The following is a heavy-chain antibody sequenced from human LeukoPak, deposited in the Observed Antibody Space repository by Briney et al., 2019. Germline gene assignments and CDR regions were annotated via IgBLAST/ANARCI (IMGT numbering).Heavy chain of an antibody. CDR2: IIPIFGIA. D-gene: IGHD5-24*01. V-gene: IGHV1-69*04. CDR1: GGTFSSYA. J-gene: IGHJ5*02. Sequence: SVKVSCTASGGTFSSYAISWVRQAPVQGLEWMGRIIPIFGIANYAQKFQGRVTITADKSTSTAYMELSSLRSEDTAVYYCARDGDGYPSGNWFDPWGQGTLVTVSS. CDR3: ARDGDGYPSGNWFDP.